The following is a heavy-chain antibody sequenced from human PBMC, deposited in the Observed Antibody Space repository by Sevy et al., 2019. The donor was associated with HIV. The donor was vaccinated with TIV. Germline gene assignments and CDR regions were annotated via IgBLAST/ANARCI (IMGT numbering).Heavy chain of an antibody. V-gene: IGHV3-11*01. CDR1: GFTFSDYY. Sequence: GGSLRLSCAASGFTFSDYYMSWIPQAPGKGLEWVSYISSSGSTIYYADSVKGRFTISRDNAKNSLYLQMNSLRAEDTAVYYCARELSIGDPDYWGQGTLVTVSS. J-gene: IGHJ4*02. CDR3: ARELSIGDPDY. CDR2: ISSSGSTI. D-gene: IGHD4-17*01.